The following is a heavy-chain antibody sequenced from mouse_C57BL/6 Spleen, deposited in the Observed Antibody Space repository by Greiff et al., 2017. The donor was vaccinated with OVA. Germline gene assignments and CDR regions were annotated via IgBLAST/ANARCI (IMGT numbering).Heavy chain of an antibody. CDR1: GFNIKDYY. D-gene: IGHD2-4*01. CDR2: IDPEDGKT. V-gene: IGHV14-2*01. J-gene: IGHJ2*01. Sequence: EVQLQQSGAELVKPGASVKLSCTASGFNIKDYYMHWVKQRTEHGLEWIGRIDPEDGKTKYAPKFQDKATITADTSANTACLQLSSLTSEDTAVYYCAIDYGDYWGQGTTLTVSS. CDR3: AIDYGDY.